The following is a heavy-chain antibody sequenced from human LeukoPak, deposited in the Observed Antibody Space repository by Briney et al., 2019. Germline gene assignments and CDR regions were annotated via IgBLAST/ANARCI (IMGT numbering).Heavy chain of an antibody. CDR3: ARGGFEYGHYLTPRP. V-gene: IGHV3-23*01. J-gene: IGHJ4*02. Sequence: GGSLRLSCAASGFTFSSYAMSWVRQAPGKGLEWVSAISGSGGSTYYADSVKGRFTISRDNSKNTLYLQMNSLRAEDTAVYYCARGGFEYGHYLTPRPWGQGTLVTVSS. CDR2: ISGSGGST. D-gene: IGHD4-17*01. CDR1: GFTFSSYA.